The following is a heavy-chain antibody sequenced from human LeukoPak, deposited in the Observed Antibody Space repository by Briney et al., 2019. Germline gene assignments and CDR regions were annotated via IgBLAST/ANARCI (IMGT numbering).Heavy chain of an antibody. V-gene: IGHV3-7*01. Sequence: SLRLSCVASGFSFRNYWMSWVRQAPGKGLEWVANIKEDGSKKNHLDSVKGRFTISRDNAKNFLYLQMNSLRVEDTALYYCARDGDGRGEDFDYWGQGILVTVSS. CDR1: GFSFRNYW. J-gene: IGHJ4*02. CDR2: IKEDGSKK. D-gene: IGHD4-17*01. CDR3: ARDGDGRGEDFDY.